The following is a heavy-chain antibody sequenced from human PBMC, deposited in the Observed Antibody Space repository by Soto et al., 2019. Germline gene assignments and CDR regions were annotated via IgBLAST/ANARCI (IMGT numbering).Heavy chain of an antibody. V-gene: IGHV3-7*01. Sequence: EVQLVESGGGLVQPGGSLRLSCAASGFTFSSYWMSWVRQAPGKGLEWVANIKQDGSEKYYVDSVKGRFTISRDNAKNSLYLQMNSLRAEDTVVYYCARESSSSWYEGYDAFDIWGQGTMVTVSS. D-gene: IGHD6-13*01. CDR3: ARESSSSWYEGYDAFDI. J-gene: IGHJ3*02. CDR1: GFTFSSYW. CDR2: IKQDGSEK.